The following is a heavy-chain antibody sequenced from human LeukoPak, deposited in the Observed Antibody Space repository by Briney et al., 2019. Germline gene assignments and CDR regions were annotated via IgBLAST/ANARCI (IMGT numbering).Heavy chain of an antibody. D-gene: IGHD3-16*01. Sequence: SETLSLTCTVSGGSISSYYWSWIRQPPGKGLEWIGYIYYSGTTNYNPSLKSRVTISVDTSKNQFSLKLRSVTAADTAVYYCARGGWGWFDPWGQGTLVTVSS. CDR2: IYYSGTT. CDR3: ARGGWGWFDP. V-gene: IGHV4-59*01. J-gene: IGHJ5*02. CDR1: GGSISSYY.